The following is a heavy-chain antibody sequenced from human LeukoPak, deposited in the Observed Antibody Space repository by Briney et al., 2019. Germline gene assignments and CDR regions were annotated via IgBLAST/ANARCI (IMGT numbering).Heavy chain of an antibody. CDR3: AKTSRGTLDYYYMDV. Sequence: GGSLRLSCAASGFTFSSYAMTWVRQAPGKGLEWVSSISYTGVIKYSADSLQGRFTISRDNAKNTLYLQLDSLRAEDTALYYCAKTSRGTLDYYYMDVWGKGTPVTVSS. D-gene: IGHD3-16*01. V-gene: IGHV3-23*01. J-gene: IGHJ6*03. CDR2: ISYTGVIK. CDR1: GFTFSSYA.